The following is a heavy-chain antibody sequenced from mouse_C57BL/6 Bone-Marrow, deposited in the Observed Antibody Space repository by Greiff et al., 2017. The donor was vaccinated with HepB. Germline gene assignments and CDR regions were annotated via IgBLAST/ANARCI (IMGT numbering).Heavy chain of an antibody. J-gene: IGHJ4*01. CDR2: INPNNGGT. D-gene: IGHD3-3*01. V-gene: IGHV1-26*01. Sequence: EVNLVESGPELVKPGASVKISCKASGYTFTDYYMNWVKQSHGKSLEWIGDINPNNGGTSYNQKFKGKATLTVDKSSSTAYMELRSLTSEDSAVYYCARKGLFYYAMDYWGQGTSVTVSS. CDR1: GYTFTDYY. CDR3: ARKGLFYYAMDY.